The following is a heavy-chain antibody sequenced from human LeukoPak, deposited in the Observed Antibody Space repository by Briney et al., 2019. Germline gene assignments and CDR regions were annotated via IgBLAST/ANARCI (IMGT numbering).Heavy chain of an antibody. J-gene: IGHJ4*02. D-gene: IGHD2-15*01. V-gene: IGHV3-48*04. CDR1: GLALNNYK. CDR2: ILESGET. CDR3: SATGR. Sequence: PGGFLRLSCVGSGLALNNYKVNWVRQAPGKGLEWVADILESGETHYADSVRGRFTISRDNAKNSLYLLTTSLRVDDTAVYYCSATGRWGQGTLVAVSS.